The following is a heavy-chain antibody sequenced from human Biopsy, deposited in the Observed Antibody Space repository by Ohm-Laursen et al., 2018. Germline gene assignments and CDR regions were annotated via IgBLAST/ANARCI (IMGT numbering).Heavy chain of an antibody. CDR3: AKGRDLRGGAEYFQH. Sequence: GASVKVSCKASGYTFTGQYLNWVRQVPGQGLEWMGWINPHSGTTKFAQDFQGRVTMTRDTSITTAYMELRRLRSDDTAVYYCAKGRDLRGGAEYFQHWGQGALVTVSS. J-gene: IGHJ1*01. V-gene: IGHV1-2*02. CDR2: INPHSGTT. CDR1: GYTFTGQY. D-gene: IGHD2-15*01.